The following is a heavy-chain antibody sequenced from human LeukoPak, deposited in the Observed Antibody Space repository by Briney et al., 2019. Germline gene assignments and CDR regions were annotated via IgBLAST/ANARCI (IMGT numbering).Heavy chain of an antibody. J-gene: IGHJ4*02. CDR2: ISNNGGNT. D-gene: IGHD6-13*01. V-gene: IGHV3-64D*06. Sequence: HAGGSLRLSCSASGFTFSNYAIHWVRQAPGKGLEYVSTISNNGGNTNYADSVKGRFTISRDNSKNTVYLQMSSLRAEDTAVYYCVKAAGSWYSYFDYWGQGTLVTVSS. CDR3: VKAAGSWYSYFDY. CDR1: GFTFSNYA.